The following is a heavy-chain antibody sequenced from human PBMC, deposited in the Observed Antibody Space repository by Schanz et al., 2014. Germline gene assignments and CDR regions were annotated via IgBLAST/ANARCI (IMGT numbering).Heavy chain of an antibody. CDR3: ARVPYGSGSYWDY. D-gene: IGHD3-10*01. Sequence: EVQLVESGGGLVQPGGSQRLFCAVSVFSIRKHDVHWVRQATGAGLEWVSAIGTAGDTFYLDSVKGRFTISRENAKNSLYLQMNSLRAGDTAVYYCARVPYGSGSYWDYWGQGTLVTVSS. CDR2: IGTAGDT. V-gene: IGHV3-13*04. J-gene: IGHJ4*02. CDR1: VFSIRKHD.